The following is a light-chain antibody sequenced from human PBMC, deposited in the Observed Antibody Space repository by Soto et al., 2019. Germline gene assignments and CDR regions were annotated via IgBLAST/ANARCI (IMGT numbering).Light chain of an antibody. CDR3: QQYNNWPGT. V-gene: IGKV3-15*01. CDR1: QSVSSN. CDR2: GAS. J-gene: IGKJ1*01. Sequence: EIVMTQSPATLSVSPGERATLSCRASQSVSSNFAWYQQKPGQAHRLLIYGASTRATGIPVRFSGSGSGTEFTLTISSLQSEDFAVYYCQQYNNWPGTFGQGTKVEIK.